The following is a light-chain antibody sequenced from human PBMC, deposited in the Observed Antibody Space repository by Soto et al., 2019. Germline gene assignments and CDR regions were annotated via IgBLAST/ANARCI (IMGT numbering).Light chain of an antibody. V-gene: IGLV1-51*02. Sequence: QSVLTQPPSVSAAPGQKVTISCSGSSSNIGNNYVSWFQQLPGTAPKLLIYETNRRPSGIPDRFSGSKSGTSATLGIAGPQTGDGADYYCGIWDGGVSGYVFGTGTRVTVL. CDR2: ETN. CDR1: SSNIGNNY. CDR3: GIWDGGVSGYV. J-gene: IGLJ1*01.